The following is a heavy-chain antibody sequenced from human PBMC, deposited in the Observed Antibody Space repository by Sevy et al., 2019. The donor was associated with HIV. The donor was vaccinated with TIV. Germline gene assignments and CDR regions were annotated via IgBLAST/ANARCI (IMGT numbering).Heavy chain of an antibody. V-gene: IGHV3-30*14. CDR3: SRDGSSGGLFLKDYYYFGMDV. D-gene: IGHD3-22*01. CDR2: ISYDGNKK. Sequence: GGSLRLSCAASGFTFSSYAMHWVRQAPGKGLEWVAVISYDGNKKYNADSVKDRFTISRDNSKNTLYPQMNSLRVVDTAVYYCSRDGSSGGLFLKDYYYFGMDVWGQGTTVTVSS. CDR1: GFTFSSYA. J-gene: IGHJ6*02.